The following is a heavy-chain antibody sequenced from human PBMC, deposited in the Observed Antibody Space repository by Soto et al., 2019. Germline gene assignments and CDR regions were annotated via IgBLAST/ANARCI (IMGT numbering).Heavy chain of an antibody. CDR3: VKSRGGNNFDFFD. CDR1: GFTFSSYA. V-gene: IGHV3-64D*06. CDR2: IRGNGDPP. J-gene: IGHJ4*02. D-gene: IGHD5-12*01. Sequence: GGSLRPSCSASGFTFSSYAMHWVRQAPGKGLEYVSGIRGNGDPPFYADSVKGRFTISRDNSKDTLYLQMSSLSADDTAVYYCVKSRGGNNFDFFDWGQGALVTVSS.